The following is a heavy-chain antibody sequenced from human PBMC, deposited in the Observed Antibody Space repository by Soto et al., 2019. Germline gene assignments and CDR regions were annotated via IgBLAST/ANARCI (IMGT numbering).Heavy chain of an antibody. D-gene: IGHD3-10*01. Sequence: GGSLRLSCEASGFTFSSYGMHWVRQAPGKGLEWVAVIWYAGSNKYYADSVKGRFTISRDNSKNTLYRQMNSLRAEDTAVYYCAREGITMVRGVIITGGMDVWGQGT. V-gene: IGHV3-33*01. CDR1: GFTFSSYG. J-gene: IGHJ6*02. CDR2: IWYAGSNK. CDR3: AREGITMVRGVIITGGMDV.